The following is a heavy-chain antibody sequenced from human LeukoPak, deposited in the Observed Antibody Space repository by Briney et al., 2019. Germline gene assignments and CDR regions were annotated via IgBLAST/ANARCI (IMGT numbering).Heavy chain of an antibody. CDR2: IRSKANSYAT. D-gene: IGHD1-14*01. CDR1: GFTFSGSA. V-gene: IGHV3-73*01. CDR3: TSASDHHRD. J-gene: IGHJ4*02. Sequence: GGSLGLSCAASGFTFSGSAMHWVRQASGKGLEWVGRIRSKANSYATAYAASVKGRFTISRDDPKNTAYLQMNSLKTEDTAVYYCTSASDHHRDWGQGTLVTVSS.